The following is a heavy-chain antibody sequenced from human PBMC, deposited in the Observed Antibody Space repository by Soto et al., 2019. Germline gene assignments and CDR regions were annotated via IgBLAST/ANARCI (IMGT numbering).Heavy chain of an antibody. CDR3: ARGRHYYDSSGYSEPQPLVDY. D-gene: IGHD3-22*01. CDR2: IYHSGST. CDR1: GYSISSGYY. V-gene: IGHV4-38-2*01. J-gene: IGHJ4*02. Sequence: PSETLSLTCAVSGYSISSGYYWGWIRQPPGKGLEWIGSIYHSGSTYYNPSLKSRVTISVDTSKNQFSLKLSSVTAADTAVYYCARGRHYYDSSGYSEPQPLVDYWGQGTLVTVS.